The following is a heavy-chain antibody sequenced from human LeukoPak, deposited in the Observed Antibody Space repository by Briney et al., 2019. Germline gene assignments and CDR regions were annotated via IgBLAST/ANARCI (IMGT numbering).Heavy chain of an antibody. CDR3: AKDRLDEIRSGCFDY. V-gene: IGHV3-30*18. CDR2: ISYDGSNK. D-gene: IGHD3-3*01. J-gene: IGHJ4*02. Sequence: GRSLRLSCAASGFTFSSYGMHWVRQAPGKGLEWVAVISYDGSNKYYADSVKGRFTISRDNSKNTLYLQMNSLRAEDTAVYYCAKDRLDEIRSGCFDYWGQGTLVTVSS. CDR1: GFTFSSYG.